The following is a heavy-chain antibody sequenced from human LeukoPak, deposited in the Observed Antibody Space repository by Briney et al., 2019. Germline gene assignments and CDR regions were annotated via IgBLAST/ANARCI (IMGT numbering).Heavy chain of an antibody. V-gene: IGHV3-9*01. CDR1: GFTFDDYA. CDR3: AKAVGALGVFDY. D-gene: IGHD7-27*01. Sequence: GGSLRLSCAASGFTFDDYAMHWVRQAPGKGLEWVSGISWNSGSIGYADSVKGRFTISRDNAKNSLYLQMNSLRAEDTALYYCAKAVGALGVFDYWGQGTLVTVSS. J-gene: IGHJ4*02. CDR2: ISWNSGSI.